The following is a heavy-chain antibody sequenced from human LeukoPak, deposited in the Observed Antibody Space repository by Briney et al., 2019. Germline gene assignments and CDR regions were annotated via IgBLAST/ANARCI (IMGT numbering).Heavy chain of an antibody. Sequence: SETLSPTCTVSGGSISSGGYYWSWIRQHPGKGLEWIGYIYYSGSTYYNPSLKSRVTISVDTSKNQFSLKLSSVTAADTAVYXCAXDPXAXXXXXIWGXXXMXTVSS. CDR1: GGSISSGGYY. CDR3: AXDPXAXXXXXI. J-gene: IGHJ3*02. V-gene: IGHV4-31*03. CDR2: IYYSGST.